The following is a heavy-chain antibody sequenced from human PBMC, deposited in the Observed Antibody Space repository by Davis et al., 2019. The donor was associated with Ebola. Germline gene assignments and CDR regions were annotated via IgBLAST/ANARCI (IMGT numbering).Heavy chain of an antibody. Sequence: MPSETLSLTCTVSGGSVSSGSYYWSWIRQPPGKGLEWIGYIYYSGSTHYNPSLKSRVTISVDTSKNQFSLKLSSVTAADTAVYYCARDVVLMVYAIREYYYYGMDVWGKGTTVTVSS. D-gene: IGHD2-8*01. V-gene: IGHV4-61*01. CDR3: ARDVVLMVYAIREYYYYGMDV. J-gene: IGHJ6*04. CDR1: GGSVSSGSYY. CDR2: IYYSGST.